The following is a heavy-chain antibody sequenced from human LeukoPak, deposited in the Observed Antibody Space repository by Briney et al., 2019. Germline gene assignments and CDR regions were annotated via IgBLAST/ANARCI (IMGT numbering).Heavy chain of an antibody. CDR2: IYYSGST. CDR1: GGSISSSSYY. J-gene: IGHJ5*02. Sequence: KPSETLSLTFTVSGGSISSSSYYWGWIRQPPGKGLEWIGSIYYSGSTYYNPSLKSRVTISVDTSKNQFSLNLSSVTAADTAVYYCAGSTVTTYRAMNWFDPWGQGTLVTVSS. CDR3: AGSTVTTYRAMNWFDP. V-gene: IGHV4-39*01. D-gene: IGHD4-17*01.